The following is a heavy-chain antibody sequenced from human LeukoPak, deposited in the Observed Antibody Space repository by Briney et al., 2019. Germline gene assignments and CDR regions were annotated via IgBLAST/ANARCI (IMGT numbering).Heavy chain of an antibody. CDR3: ARVHYYDSSGYYK. V-gene: IGHV3-11*01. D-gene: IGHD3-22*01. J-gene: IGHJ4*02. CDR1: GFTFSDYY. CDR2: ISSSGSTI. Sequence: GGSLRLSCAASGFTFSDYYMSWVRQAPGKGLEWVSYISSSGSTIYYADSVKGRFTISRDNAKNSLYLQMNSLRAEDTAVYYCARVHYYDSSGYYKWGQGTLVTVSS.